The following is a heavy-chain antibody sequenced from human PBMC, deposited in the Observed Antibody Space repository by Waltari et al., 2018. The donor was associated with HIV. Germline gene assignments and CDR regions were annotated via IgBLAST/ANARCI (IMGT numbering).Heavy chain of an antibody. CDR1: GGSISSGSYY. J-gene: IGHJ4*02. Sequence: QVQLQESGPGLVKPSQTLSLTCTVSGGSISSGSYYWSWIRPPAGKGLEWIGRIYTSGSTSYIHALQRRVTISVEPSKNQFSLKLSSVTAADTAVYYCAREIVGATSRHDYWGQGTLVTVSS. V-gene: IGHV4-61*02. CDR3: AREIVGATSRHDY. D-gene: IGHD1-26*01. CDR2: IYTSGST.